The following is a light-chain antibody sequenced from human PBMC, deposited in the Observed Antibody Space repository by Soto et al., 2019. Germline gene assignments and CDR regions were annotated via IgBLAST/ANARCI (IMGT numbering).Light chain of an antibody. CDR1: GSDVGDSSH. Sequence: QSALTQPRSVSGSPGQSVTISCTATGSDVGDSSHVSWYQLHPGKAPKLMIYEVSKRPSGVPDRFSGSKSGNTASLTISGLQAEDEADYYCCSYAGSYTYVVFGGGTKLTVL. J-gene: IGLJ2*01. V-gene: IGLV2-11*01. CDR2: EVS. CDR3: CSYAGSYTYVV.